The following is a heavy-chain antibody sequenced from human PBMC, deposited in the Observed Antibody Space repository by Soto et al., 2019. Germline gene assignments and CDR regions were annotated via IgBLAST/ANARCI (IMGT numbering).Heavy chain of an antibody. Sequence: ASVKVSCKASGYTFTGYYMHWVRQAPGQGLEWMGWINPNSGGTNYAQKFQGGVTMTRDTSISTAYMELSRLRSDDTAVYYCARVRGYTIFGVVPYGMDVWGQGTTVTVSS. J-gene: IGHJ6*02. CDR2: INPNSGGT. CDR3: ARVRGYTIFGVVPYGMDV. CDR1: GYTFTGYY. V-gene: IGHV1-2*02. D-gene: IGHD3-3*01.